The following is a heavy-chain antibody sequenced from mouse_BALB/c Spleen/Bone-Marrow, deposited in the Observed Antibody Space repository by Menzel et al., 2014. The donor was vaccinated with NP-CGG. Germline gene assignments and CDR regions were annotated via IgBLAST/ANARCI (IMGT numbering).Heavy chain of an antibody. Sequence: EVKLVESGGGLVKPGGSLKLSCTTSGFTFXSYAMSWVRQTPEKRLEWVAVISSGGSDTYYPDSVKGRFSVSRDNAKNXLYLQMSSLRSEDTALYYCARRSDLRASMDYWGQGTSVTVSS. D-gene: IGHD3-1*01. CDR3: ARRSDLRASMDY. V-gene: IGHV5-9-3*01. CDR1: GFTFXSYA. J-gene: IGHJ4*01. CDR2: ISSGGSDT.